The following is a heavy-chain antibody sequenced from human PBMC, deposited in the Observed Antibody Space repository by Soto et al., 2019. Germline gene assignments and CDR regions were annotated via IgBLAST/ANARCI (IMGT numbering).Heavy chain of an antibody. CDR3: AREYPVHSAYFDY. V-gene: IGHV4-59*01. J-gene: IGHJ4*02. D-gene: IGHD1-26*01. CDR2: MYYSGNA. Sequence: ETLSLTCTVSGASISSYYWSWIRQSPGKGLEWIGYMYYSGNANYNPSLRSRITISVDTSKNQFSLNLNSVTAADTAVYYCAREYPVHSAYFDYWGQGILVTVSS. CDR1: GASISSYY.